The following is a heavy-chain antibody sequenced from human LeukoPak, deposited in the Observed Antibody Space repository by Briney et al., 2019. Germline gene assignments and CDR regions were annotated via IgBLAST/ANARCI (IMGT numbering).Heavy chain of an antibody. J-gene: IGHJ4*02. CDR3: AKDRGWFGGSLSNFDD. Sequence: PGGSLRLSCAASGFTFSSYAMRWVRQAPGKGLEWISAIGGSGGNTYYADSVKGRFTISRDNSKNTLYLQMNSLRAEDTAVYYCAKDRGWFGGSLSNFDDWGQGTLVTVS. CDR2: IGGSGGNT. CDR1: GFTFSSYA. D-gene: IGHD3-10*01. V-gene: IGHV3-23*01.